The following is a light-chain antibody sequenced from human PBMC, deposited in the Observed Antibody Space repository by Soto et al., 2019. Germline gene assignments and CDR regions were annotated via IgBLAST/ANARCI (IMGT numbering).Light chain of an antibody. CDR3: VQPNSYPFT. J-gene: IGKJ3*01. V-gene: IGKV1-17*01. CDR1: EGIRND. Sequence: DIQMTQSPSSLSASVGDSVTTTCRASEGIRNDLGWFQKKPGKAPKRMIYAASVLKSGVPPRFSGSGSGTAFSLSISSLQPDDFATYYSVQPNSYPFTFGPGTKVDIK. CDR2: AAS.